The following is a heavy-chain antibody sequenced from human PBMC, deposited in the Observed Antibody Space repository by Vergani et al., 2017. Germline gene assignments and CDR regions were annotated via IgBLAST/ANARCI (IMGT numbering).Heavy chain of an antibody. V-gene: IGHV1-46*01. CDR1: GYTFTSYY. CDR2: INPSGGST. J-gene: IGHJ3*02. D-gene: IGHD3-3*01. CDR3: ARTIFGVVISRRRGGAFDI. Sequence: QVQLVQSGAEVKKPGASVKVSCKASGYTFTSYYMHWVRQAPGQGLEWMGIINPSGGSTSYAQKFQGRVTMTRDTSTSTVYMELSSLRSEDTAVYYCARTIFGVVISRRRGGAFDIWGQGTTVTVSS.